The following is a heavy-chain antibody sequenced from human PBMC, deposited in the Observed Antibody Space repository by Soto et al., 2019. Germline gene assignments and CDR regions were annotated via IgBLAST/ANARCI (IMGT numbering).Heavy chain of an antibody. CDR3: ARADDDIWGSYRFMDV. J-gene: IGHJ6*03. V-gene: IGHV1-46*03. CDR1: GYTFTSYY. CDR2: INPSGGST. Sequence: QVQLVQSGAEVKKPGASVKVSCKASGYTFTSYYMHWVRQAPGQGLEWMGIINPSGGSTTYAQKFQGRVTMPRDTSTSTVYMELSSLRSEDTAVYYCARADDDIWGSYRFMDVWGKGTTVTVSS. D-gene: IGHD3-16*02.